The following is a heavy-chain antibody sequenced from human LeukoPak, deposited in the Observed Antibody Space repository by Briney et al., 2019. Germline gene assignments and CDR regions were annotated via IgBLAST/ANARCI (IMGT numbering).Heavy chain of an antibody. Sequence: SETLSLTCAVYGGSFSGYYWRWICQPPRKGLEWIGEINHSGSTNYNPSLKSRVTISVDTSKNQFSLKLSSVTAADTAVYYCARGGYGVWYFDLWGRGTLVTVSS. CDR1: GGSFSGYY. CDR2: INHSGST. CDR3: ARGGYGVWYFDL. D-gene: IGHD4/OR15-4a*01. V-gene: IGHV4-34*01. J-gene: IGHJ2*01.